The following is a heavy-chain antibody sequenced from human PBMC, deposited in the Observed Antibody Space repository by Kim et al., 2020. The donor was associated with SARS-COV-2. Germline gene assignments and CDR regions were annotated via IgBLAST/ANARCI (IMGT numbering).Heavy chain of an antibody. D-gene: IGHD3-10*01. CDR2: TFHIGTA. V-gene: IGHV4-39*01. CDR3: ASGKNYYASGRPLEE. CDR1: GDSISSSLYS. J-gene: IGHJ4*02. Sequence: SETLSLTCTVSGDSISSSLYSWVWFRQPLGKGLEWIGTTFHIGTAYYNPSLRSRVTISVGSSKNQFSLMLRSVTAADTALYFCASGKNYYASGRPLEEWGQGTLVTVSS.